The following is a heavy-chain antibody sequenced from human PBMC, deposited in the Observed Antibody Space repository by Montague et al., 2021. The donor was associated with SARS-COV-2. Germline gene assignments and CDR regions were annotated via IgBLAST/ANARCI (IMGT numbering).Heavy chain of an antibody. CDR3: ARAPYYGPGKPYQFDY. CDR2: SYHSGTT. CDR1: GYSGSHYY. D-gene: IGHD3-10*01. J-gene: IGHJ4*02. Sequence: SETLSLTCTISGYSGSHYYWSFIRQTPGKGLEWIGCSYHSGTTHYHPSLKSRVTISLDTSNNHFSLKVTSVTAADTAVYYCARAPYYGPGKPYQFDYWGRGTLVTVSS. V-gene: IGHV4-59*02.